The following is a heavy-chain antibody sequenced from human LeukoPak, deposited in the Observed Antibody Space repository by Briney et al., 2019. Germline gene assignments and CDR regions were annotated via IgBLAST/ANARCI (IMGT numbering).Heavy chain of an antibody. CDR1: GGSISSGGYY. Sequence: SQTLSLTCTVSGGSISSGGYYWSWIRQHPGKGLEWIGYIYYSGSTYYNPSLKSRVTISVDTSKNQFSLKLSSVTAADTAVYYCARADTARAVFDYWCQGTLVTVSS. V-gene: IGHV4-31*03. CDR3: ARADTARAVFDY. J-gene: IGHJ4*02. D-gene: IGHD5-18*01. CDR2: IYYSGST.